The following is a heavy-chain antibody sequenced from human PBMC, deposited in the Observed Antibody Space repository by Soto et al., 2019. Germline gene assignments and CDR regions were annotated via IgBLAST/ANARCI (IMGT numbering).Heavy chain of an antibody. D-gene: IGHD1-26*01. CDR3: ARHTGPWELQAPLGY. CDR2: IYYSGRT. Sequence: QVQLQESGPGLVKPSETLSLTCTVSGGSISSYYWSWIRQPPGKGLEWIGYIYYSGRTNYNPSLRRRVTTSLDTSKTQCSLKLSSVTAADTAVYYCARHTGPWELQAPLGYWGQGTLVTVSS. J-gene: IGHJ4*02. CDR1: GGSISSYY. V-gene: IGHV4-59*01.